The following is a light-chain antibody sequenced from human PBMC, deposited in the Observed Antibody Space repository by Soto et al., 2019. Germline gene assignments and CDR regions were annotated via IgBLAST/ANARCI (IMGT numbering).Light chain of an antibody. CDR3: QYFGGTTFT. V-gene: IGKV3-20*01. J-gene: IGKJ5*01. CDR1: QSVSSSY. Sequence: EIVLTQSPATLSLSPGEGATLSCRASQSVSSSYVAWYQQRPHQPPRLLIYAASTRATSIADRISGRGGGKLFTLTISRLEPGDVAVYYRQYFGGTTFTFGEGTKVDIK. CDR2: AAS.